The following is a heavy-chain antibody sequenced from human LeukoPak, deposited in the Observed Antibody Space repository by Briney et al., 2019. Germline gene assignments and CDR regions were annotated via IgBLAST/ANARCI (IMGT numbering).Heavy chain of an antibody. CDR3: ARSYDYVWGSYRYTPTFDY. D-gene: IGHD3-16*02. CDR2: INHSGTT. J-gene: IGHJ4*02. Sequence: PSQTLSLTCAVSGGTFSGYYWNWIRQPPGEGLEWIGEINHSGTTNYNPSLKTRVTISVDKSKNQFSLKVGSVTAGDTAVYYCARSYDYVWGSYRYTPTFDYWGQGNLVTVSS. V-gene: IGHV4-34*01. CDR1: GGTFSGYY.